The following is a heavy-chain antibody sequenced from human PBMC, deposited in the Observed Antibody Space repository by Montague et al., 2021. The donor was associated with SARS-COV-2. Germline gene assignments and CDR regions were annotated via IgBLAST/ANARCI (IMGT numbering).Heavy chain of an antibody. CDR2: IYHTGTT. CDR1: GDSITRDW. J-gene: IGHJ4*02. D-gene: IGHD2-15*01. V-gene: IGHV4-4*01. CDR3: AGHLIGGHALSH. Sequence: ETLSLTCAVSGDSITRDWWGWVRQPPGKGLEWIGEIYHTGTTNYNPSLRSRVTISMDRSRNQVSLSLNFVTAADTAVYCCAGHLIGGHALSHWGQGTLVTVSS.